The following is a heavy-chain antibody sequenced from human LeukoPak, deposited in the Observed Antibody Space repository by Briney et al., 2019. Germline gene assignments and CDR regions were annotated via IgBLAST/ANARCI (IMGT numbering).Heavy chain of an antibody. D-gene: IGHD6-19*01. Sequence: PSETLSLTCTVSGGSISSYYWSWIRQPPGKGLEWIGYIYYSGSTNYNPSLKSRVTISVDTSKNQFSLKLSSVTAADTAVYYCARHAGSGWPYYFDYWGQGTLVTVSS. V-gene: IGHV4-59*08. J-gene: IGHJ4*02. CDR1: GGSISSYY. CDR3: ARHAGSGWPYYFDY. CDR2: IYYSGST.